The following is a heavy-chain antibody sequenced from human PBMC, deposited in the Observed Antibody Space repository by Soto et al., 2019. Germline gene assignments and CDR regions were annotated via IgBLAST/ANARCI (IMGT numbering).Heavy chain of an antibody. D-gene: IGHD2-8*02. CDR2: IYHNGRA. CDR3: ARADSVLVAKGFDL. CDR1: VASIKSDTW. V-gene: IGHV4-4*02. J-gene: IGHJ4*02. Sequence: SETLSLTCDVSVASIKSDTWWTRVRQSPGKGLEWIGEIYHNGRAFDNPSLKGRVTISIDRSNNQFSLNLTSVTAADTAVYYCARADSVLVAKGFDLWGQGTLVTVSS.